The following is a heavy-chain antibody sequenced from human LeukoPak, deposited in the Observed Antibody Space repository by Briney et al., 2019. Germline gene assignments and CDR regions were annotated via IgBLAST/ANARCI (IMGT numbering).Heavy chain of an antibody. CDR3: ARASSDY. J-gene: IGHJ4*02. CDR2: ISYDGSNK. D-gene: IGHD1-26*01. CDR1: GFTFSSYA. V-gene: IGHV3-30-3*01. Sequence: GGSLRLSCAASGFTFSSYAMSWVRQAPGKGLEWVAVISYDGSNKYYADSVKGRFTISRDNSKNTLYLQMNSLRAEDTAVYYCARASSDYWGQGTLVTVSS.